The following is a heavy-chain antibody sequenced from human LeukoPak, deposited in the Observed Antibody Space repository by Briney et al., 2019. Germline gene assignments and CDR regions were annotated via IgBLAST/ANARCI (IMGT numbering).Heavy chain of an antibody. J-gene: IGHJ4*02. D-gene: IGHD6-13*01. CDR2: IRYDGSNK. CDR3: AKDSSGSSWYWDY. V-gene: IGHV3-30*02. CDR1: GSTFRSYG. Sequence: GGPLGFSCAAPGSTFRSYGLHWFRQAQAKGLGGLQFIRYDGSNKYYADSVKGRFAISRDNSKNTLYLQMNSLRTEDTAVYYCAKDSSGSSWYWDYWGQGTLVTVSS.